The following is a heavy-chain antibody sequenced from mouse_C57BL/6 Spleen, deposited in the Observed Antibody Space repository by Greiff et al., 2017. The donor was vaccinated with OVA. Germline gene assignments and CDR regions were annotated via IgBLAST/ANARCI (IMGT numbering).Heavy chain of an antibody. CDR1: GYTFTSYW. V-gene: IGHV1-5*01. Sequence: EVQLQQSGTVLARPGASVKMSCKTSGYTFTSYWMHWVKQRPGQGLEWIGAIYPGNSDTSYNQKFKGKAKLTAVTSASTAYMELSSLTNEDSAVYYCTSLFYGSSYDYAMDYWGQGTSVTVSS. J-gene: IGHJ4*01. CDR3: TSLFYGSSYDYAMDY. D-gene: IGHD1-1*01. CDR2: IYPGNSDT.